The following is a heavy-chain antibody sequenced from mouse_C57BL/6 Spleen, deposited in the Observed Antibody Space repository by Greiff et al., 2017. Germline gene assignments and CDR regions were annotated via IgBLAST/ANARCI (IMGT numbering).Heavy chain of an antibody. J-gene: IGHJ4*01. Sequence: VQLQQSGAELVRPGTSVKVSCKASGYAFTNYLIDWVKQRPGQGLEWIGVINPGSGGTNYNEKFKGKATLTADKSSSTAYMQLSSLTSEDSAVYFCARGPDWGEYAMDYWGQGTSVTVSS. CDR1: GYAFTNYL. CDR2: INPGSGGT. V-gene: IGHV1-54*01. D-gene: IGHD4-1*01. CDR3: ARGPDWGEYAMDY.